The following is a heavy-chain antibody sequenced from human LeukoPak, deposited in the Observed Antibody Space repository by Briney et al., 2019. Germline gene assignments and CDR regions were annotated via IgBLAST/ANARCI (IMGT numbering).Heavy chain of an antibody. CDR3: ARPMVRGVRTFRVPFDY. V-gene: IGHV1-18*01. D-gene: IGHD3-10*01. Sequence: GASVKVSCKASGYTFTSYGISWVRQAPGQGLEWMGWISAYNGNTNYAQKLQGRVTMTTDTSTSTAYMELRSLRSDDTAVYYCARPMVRGVRTFRVPFDYWGQGTLVTVSS. J-gene: IGHJ4*02. CDR1: GYTFTSYG. CDR2: ISAYNGNT.